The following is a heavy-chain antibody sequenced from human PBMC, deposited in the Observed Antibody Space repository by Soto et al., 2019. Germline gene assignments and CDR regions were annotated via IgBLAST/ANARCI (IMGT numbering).Heavy chain of an antibody. Sequence: GASVKVSCHASCYTLPSCGIRYVRQAPEQGLEWMGWISAYNGNTNYAQKLQGRVTMTTDTSTSTAYMELRSLRSDDTAVYYCARVSYYYGSGSPYYFDYWGQGTLVTVSS. J-gene: IGHJ4*02. CDR2: ISAYNGNT. CDR3: ARVSYYYGSGSPYYFDY. CDR1: CYTLPSCG. V-gene: IGHV1-18*01. D-gene: IGHD3-10*01.